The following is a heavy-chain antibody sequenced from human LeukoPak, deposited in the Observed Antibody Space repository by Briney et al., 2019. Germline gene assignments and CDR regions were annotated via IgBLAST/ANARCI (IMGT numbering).Heavy chain of an antibody. J-gene: IGHJ4*02. V-gene: IGHV4-38-2*02. D-gene: IGHD3-22*01. Sequence: SETLSLTCTVSGYSLTSGYYWGCIRQPPGKGLEWIGSIYHSGSTNYNPSLKSRVTISGDTSKNQFSLRLSSVTAADTAVYYCARASYSYDINGWVPFDYWGQGTLVTVSS. CDR1: GYSLTSGYY. CDR2: IYHSGST. CDR3: ARASYSYDINGWVPFDY.